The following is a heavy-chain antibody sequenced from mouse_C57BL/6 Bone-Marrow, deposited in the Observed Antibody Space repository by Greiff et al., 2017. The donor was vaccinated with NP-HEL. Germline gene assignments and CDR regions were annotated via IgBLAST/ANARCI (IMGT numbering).Heavy chain of an antibody. V-gene: IGHV5-12*01. D-gene: IGHD1-1*01. CDR3: ARETITTVVPWYFDV. Sequence: DVMLVESGGGLVQPGGSLKLSCAASGFTFSDYYMYWVRQTPEKRLEWVAYISNGGGSTYYPDTVKGRFTISRDNAKNTLYLQMSRLKSEDTAMYYCARETITTVVPWYFDVWGTGTTVTVSS. CDR1: GFTFSDYY. J-gene: IGHJ1*03. CDR2: ISNGGGST.